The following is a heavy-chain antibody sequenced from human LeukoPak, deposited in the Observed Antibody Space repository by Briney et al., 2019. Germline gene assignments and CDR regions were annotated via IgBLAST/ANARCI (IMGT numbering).Heavy chain of an antibody. CDR3: ARWAGAFDI. J-gene: IGHJ3*02. CDR1: GFTFSSYA. Sequence: GGSLRLSCAASGFTFSSYAMSWVRQAPGKGLEWVSAISGSGGSTYYADSVKGRFTISRDNSRNTLYLQMNSLRVEDAALYYCARWAGAFDIWGQGTMVTVSS. D-gene: IGHD1-26*01. V-gene: IGHV3-23*01. CDR2: ISGSGGST.